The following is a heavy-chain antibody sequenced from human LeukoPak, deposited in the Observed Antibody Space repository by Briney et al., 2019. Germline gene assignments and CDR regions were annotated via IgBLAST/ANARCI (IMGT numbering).Heavy chain of an antibody. CDR1: GFTFGDYA. V-gene: IGHV3-30*04. CDR2: ISYDGSNK. J-gene: IGHJ6*02. CDR3: AKDWFGRDYYYGMDV. D-gene: IGHD3-10*01. Sequence: GGSLRLSCTASGFTFGDYAMSWVRQAPGKGLEWVAVISYDGSNKYYADSVKGRFTISRDNSKNTLYLRMNSLRAEDTAVYYCAKDWFGRDYYYGMDVWGQGTTVTVSS.